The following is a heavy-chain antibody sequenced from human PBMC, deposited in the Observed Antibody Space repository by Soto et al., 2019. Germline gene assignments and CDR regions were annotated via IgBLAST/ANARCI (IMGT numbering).Heavy chain of an antibody. J-gene: IGHJ5*02. CDR2: INHSGST. CDR3: ARGNIVVVVAATTAPNCFDP. CDR1: GGSFSGYY. Sequence: QVQLQQWGAGLLKPSETLSLTCAVYGGSFSGYYWSWIRQPPGKGLEWIGEINHSGSTNYNPSLKSRVTISVDTSKNQFSLKLSSVTAADTAVYYCARGNIVVVVAATTAPNCFDPWGQGTLVTVSS. D-gene: IGHD2-15*01. V-gene: IGHV4-34*01.